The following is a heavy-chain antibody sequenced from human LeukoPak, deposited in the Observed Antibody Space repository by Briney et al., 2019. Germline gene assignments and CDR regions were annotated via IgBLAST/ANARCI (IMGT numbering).Heavy chain of an antibody. D-gene: IGHD6-13*01. CDR3: ARGTAAAGLGY. CDR1: GGSFSGYY. J-gene: IGHJ4*02. CDR2: ISGDTSTI. Sequence: LSLTCAVYGGSFSGYYWSWIRQPPGKGLEWVSYISGDTSTIYYADSVKGRFTISSDNPKNPLYLQMNSLRAEDTAVYYCARGTAAAGLGYWGQGTLVTVSS. V-gene: IGHV3-11*04.